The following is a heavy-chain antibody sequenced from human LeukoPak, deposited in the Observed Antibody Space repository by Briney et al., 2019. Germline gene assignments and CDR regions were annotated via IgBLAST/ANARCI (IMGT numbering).Heavy chain of an antibody. Sequence: GGSLRLSCAASGFTFSTYWMSWVRQAPGKGLEWVANIKEDGSDENYVDSVKGRFTISRDNAKDSLYLQLNSLRAEDTAVYYCARDQLYCSDGTCSAHNWFDPWGQGTLVTVSS. V-gene: IGHV3-7*01. CDR1: GFTFSTYW. J-gene: IGHJ5*02. D-gene: IGHD2-8*01. CDR2: IKEDGSDE. CDR3: ARDQLYCSDGTCSAHNWFDP.